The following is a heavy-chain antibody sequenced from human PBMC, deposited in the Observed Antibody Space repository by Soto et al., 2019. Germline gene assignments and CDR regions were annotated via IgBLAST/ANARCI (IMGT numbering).Heavy chain of an antibody. CDR1: GGSFSGYY. CDR2: INHSGST. J-gene: IGHJ4*02. V-gene: IGHV4-34*01. CDR3: ARGYSSSWYRY. Sequence: SETLSLTCAVYGGSFSGYYWSWIRQPPGKGLEWIGEINHSGSTNYNPSLKSRVTISVDTSKNQFSLKLSSVTAADTAVYYCARGYSSSWYRYWGQGTLVTVSS. D-gene: IGHD6-13*01.